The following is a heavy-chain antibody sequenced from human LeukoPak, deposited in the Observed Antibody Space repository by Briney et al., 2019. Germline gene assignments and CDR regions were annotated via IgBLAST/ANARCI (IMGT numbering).Heavy chain of an antibody. D-gene: IGHD6-13*01. J-gene: IGHJ5*01. Sequence: PSETLSLTCAVYGGSFSGYYWSWIRHHPGKGLEWLGEINHSGSTNYNPSLKSRVAISVDTSKNQFSLKLSCVTAADTAVYYCARGGDVIAAAGTGENWFDRWSQPTLVTVSS. CDR2: INHSGST. CDR1: GGSFSGYY. CDR3: ARGGDVIAAAGTGENWFDR. V-gene: IGHV4-34*01.